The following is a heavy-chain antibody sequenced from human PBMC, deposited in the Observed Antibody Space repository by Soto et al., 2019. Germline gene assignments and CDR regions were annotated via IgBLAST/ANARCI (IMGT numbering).Heavy chain of an antibody. J-gene: IGHJ4*02. CDR3: ARSDQDTAMAPFDY. CDR1: GGTFSSYA. D-gene: IGHD5-18*01. V-gene: IGHV1-69*13. Sequence: SVKVSCKASGGTFSSYAISWVRQAPGQGLEWMGGIIPIFGTANYAQKFQGRVTITADESTSTAYMELSSLRSEDTAVYYCARSDQDTAMAPFDYWGQGTLVTVSS. CDR2: IIPIFGTA.